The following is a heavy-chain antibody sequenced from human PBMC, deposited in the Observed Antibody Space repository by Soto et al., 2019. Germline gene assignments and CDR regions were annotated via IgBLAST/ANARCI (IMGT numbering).Heavy chain of an antibody. Sequence: QVQLQQWGAGLLKPSETLSLTCAVYGGSFSGYYWSWIRQPPGKGLEWIGEINHSGSTNYNPSLKSRVTISVDPSKDQFSLKLSSVTAADTAVYYCARAPDSSSWLSYYYYYYGMDVWGQGTTVTVSS. CDR1: GGSFSGYY. CDR2: INHSGST. D-gene: IGHD6-13*01. CDR3: ARAPDSSSWLSYYYYYYGMDV. J-gene: IGHJ6*02. V-gene: IGHV4-34*01.